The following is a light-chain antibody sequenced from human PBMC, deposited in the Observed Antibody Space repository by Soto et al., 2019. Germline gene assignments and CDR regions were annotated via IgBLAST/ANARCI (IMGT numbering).Light chain of an antibody. J-gene: IGKJ4*01. CDR3: QQYNNLPPPLT. CDR1: QSVSSN. V-gene: IGKV3-15*01. CDR2: GAS. Sequence: EIVMTQSPATLSVSPGERATLSFRASQSVSSNLAWYQQKPGQAPRLLIYGASTMATGIPARISGSGSGTEFTLTISSLQSEDFAVDYCQQYNNLPPPLTFGGGTKVEIK.